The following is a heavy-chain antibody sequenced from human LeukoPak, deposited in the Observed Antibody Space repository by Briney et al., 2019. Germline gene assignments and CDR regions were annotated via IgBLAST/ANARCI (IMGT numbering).Heavy chain of an antibody. J-gene: IGHJ4*02. D-gene: IGHD5-12*01. CDR2: ISYDGSNK. Sequence: GGSLRLSCAASGFTFSSYGVSWVRQAPGKGPEWVAVISYDGSNKYYADSVKGRFTISRDNSKNTLYLQMNSLRAEDTAVYYCARGPSGYHNTGGQGTLVTVSS. V-gene: IGHV3-30*14. CDR1: GFTFSSYG. CDR3: ARGPSGYHNT.